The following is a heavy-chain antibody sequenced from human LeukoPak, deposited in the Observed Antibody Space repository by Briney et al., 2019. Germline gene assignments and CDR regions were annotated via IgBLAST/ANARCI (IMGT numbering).Heavy chain of an antibody. V-gene: IGHV4-59*01. J-gene: IGHJ4*02. CDR3: ARVRYSDVLTGYYGDGYFDY. D-gene: IGHD3-9*01. CDR1: RGSISSYY. Sequence: PSETLSLTCTVSRGSISSYYWSWIRQPPGKGLEWIGYIYYTRSTHYNPSLKSRVTISVDTSKNQFSLKLSSVTAADTAVYHCARVRYSDVLTGYYGDGYFDYWGQGTLVTVSS. CDR2: IYYTRST.